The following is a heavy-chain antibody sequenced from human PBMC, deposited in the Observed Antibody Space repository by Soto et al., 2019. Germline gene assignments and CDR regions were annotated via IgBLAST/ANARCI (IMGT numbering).Heavy chain of an antibody. CDR3: ANRYCSRTICPDY. Sequence: GSLSLSCAASGFSFYSCAMSWDHQAPGKGLEWVSTISGGGSSTYYADSVKGRFTISRDNSNNTLYLQMNSLRAEDTAVYFCANRYCSRTICPDYWGQGTRVTVSS. V-gene: IGHV3-23*01. J-gene: IGHJ4*02. D-gene: IGHD2-2*01. CDR2: ISGGGSST. CDR1: GFSFYSCA.